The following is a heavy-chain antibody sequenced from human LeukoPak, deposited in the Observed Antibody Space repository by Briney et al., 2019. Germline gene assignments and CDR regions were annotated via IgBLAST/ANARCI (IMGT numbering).Heavy chain of an antibody. CDR3: ARGGRLGLYCYGMDV. D-gene: IGHD3-16*01. V-gene: IGHV4-34*01. J-gene: IGHJ6*04. CDR2: INHSGST. Sequence: KPSETLSLTCAVYGGSFSGYYWSWIRQPPGKGLEWIGEINHSGSTNYNPSLKSRVTISVDTSKNQFSLKLSSVTAADTAVYYCARGGRLGLYCYGMDVWGKGTTVTVSS. CDR1: GGSFSGYY.